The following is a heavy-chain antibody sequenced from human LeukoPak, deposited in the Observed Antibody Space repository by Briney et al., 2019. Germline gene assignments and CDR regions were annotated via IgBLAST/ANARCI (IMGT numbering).Heavy chain of an antibody. V-gene: IGHV1-3*01. CDR1: GYTFTRYP. CDR3: AREDYFGSGIYFFDY. CDR2: INPANGDT. Sequence: ASVKVSCKASGYTFTRYPIHWVRQAPGQRLEWMGWINPANGDTGYSKKFQGRVTITRDTSASTAYMELSSLSSEDTALYYCAREDYFGSGIYFFDYWGQGALVTVSS. D-gene: IGHD3-10*01. J-gene: IGHJ4*02.